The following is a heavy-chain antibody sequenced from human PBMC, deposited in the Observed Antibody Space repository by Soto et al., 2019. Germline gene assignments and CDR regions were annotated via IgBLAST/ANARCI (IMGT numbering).Heavy chain of an antibody. D-gene: IGHD6-19*01. CDR2: ISGSGGST. Sequence: GGSLRLSCAASGFTFKNYAMNWVRQAPGEGLEWVSFISGSGGSTDYVDSVKDRFTISRDNSKNTLYLQMTSLRAEDTALYYCAKGPIGWILPFDYWGQGTPVTSPQ. CDR3: AKGPIGWILPFDY. CDR1: GFTFKNYA. V-gene: IGHV3-23*01. J-gene: IGHJ4*02.